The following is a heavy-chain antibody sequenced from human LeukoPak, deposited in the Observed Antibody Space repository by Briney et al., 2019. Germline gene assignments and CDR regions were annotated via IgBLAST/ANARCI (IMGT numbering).Heavy chain of an antibody. CDR2: INHSGST. Sequence: PPETLSLTCAVYGGSFSGYYWSWIRQPPGKGLEWIGEINHSGSTNYNPSLKSRVTISVDTSKNQFSLKLSSVTAADTAVYYCARRWYYYYYMDVWGKGTTVTVSS. D-gene: IGHD4-23*01. CDR3: ARRWYYYYYMDV. V-gene: IGHV4-34*01. CDR1: GGSFSGYY. J-gene: IGHJ6*03.